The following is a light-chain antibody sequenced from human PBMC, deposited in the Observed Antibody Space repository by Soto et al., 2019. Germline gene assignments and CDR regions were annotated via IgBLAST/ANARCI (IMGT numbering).Light chain of an antibody. Sequence: QPVLTQSPSASASLGASVKLTCTLSSGHSSYAIAWHQQQPEKGPRYLMKLNSDGSHRQGDGIPDRFSGSSSGAERYLTISSLQSEDEADSYCQTWGTGSVVFGGGTKLTVL. CDR1: SGHSSYA. CDR3: QTWGTGSVV. J-gene: IGLJ2*01. CDR2: LNSDGSH. V-gene: IGLV4-69*01.